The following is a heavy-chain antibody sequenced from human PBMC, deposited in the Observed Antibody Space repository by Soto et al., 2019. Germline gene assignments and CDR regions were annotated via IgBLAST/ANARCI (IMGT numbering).Heavy chain of an antibody. D-gene: IGHD4-17*01. CDR3: ARDQDIYGDYRPFDY. V-gene: IGHV3-11*01. J-gene: IGHJ4*02. CDR1: GFTFSDYY. Sequence: GSLRLSCAASGFTFSDYYMSWIRQAPGKGLEWVSCISSSGSTIYYADSVKGRFTISRDNAKNSLYLQMNSLRAEDTAVYYCARDQDIYGDYRPFDYWGQGTLVTVSS. CDR2: ISSSGSTI.